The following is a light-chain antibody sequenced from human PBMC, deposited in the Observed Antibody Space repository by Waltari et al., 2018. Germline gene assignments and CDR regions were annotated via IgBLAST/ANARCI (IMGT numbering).Light chain of an antibody. CDR1: SSDGGRVNL. Sequence: QSALTQPASVSGSPGQSITISCTGTSSDGGRVNLVSWYQQHPNKAPKLMIYQVSKRPSGLSNRFSGSKSGNTASLTISGLQAEDEAEYYCCSYGGSSTFVIFGGGTKLTVL. CDR3: CSYGGSSTFVI. CDR2: QVS. V-gene: IGLV2-23*02. J-gene: IGLJ2*01.